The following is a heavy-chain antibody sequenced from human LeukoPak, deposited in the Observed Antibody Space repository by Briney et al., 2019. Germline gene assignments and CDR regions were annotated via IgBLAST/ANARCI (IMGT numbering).Heavy chain of an antibody. CDR1: GYTFSEYG. D-gene: IGHD3-10*01. Sequence: ASVKVSCKASGYTFSEYGVSWVRQAPGQGPEWRGWISAYNGNTKYAQKFQGRVTLTTDTSTNTAYMELTNLRSDDKAVYYCAREGLSIIIFYLDYWGQGTLVTVSS. J-gene: IGHJ4*02. CDR3: AREGLSIIIFYLDY. V-gene: IGHV1-18*01. CDR2: ISAYNGNT.